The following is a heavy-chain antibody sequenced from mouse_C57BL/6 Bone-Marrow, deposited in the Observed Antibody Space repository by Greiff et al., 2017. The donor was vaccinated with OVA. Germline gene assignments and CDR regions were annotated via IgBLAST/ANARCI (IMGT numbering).Heavy chain of an antibody. J-gene: IGHJ2*01. V-gene: IGHV3-6*01. CDR1: GYSITSGYY. Sequence: ESGPGLVKPSQSLSLTCSVTGYSITSGYYWNWIRQFPGNKLEWMGYISYDGSNNYNPSLKNRISITRDTSKNQFFLKLNSVTTEDTATYYCARDLYYGSSPYYWGQGTTLTVSS. D-gene: IGHD1-1*01. CDR2: ISYDGSN. CDR3: ARDLYYGSSPYY.